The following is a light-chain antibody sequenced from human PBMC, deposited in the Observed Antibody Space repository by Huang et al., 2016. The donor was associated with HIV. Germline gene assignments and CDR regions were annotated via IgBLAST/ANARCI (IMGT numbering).Light chain of an antibody. CDR3: QQYNSLAWT. CDR1: QSISSW. V-gene: IGKV1-5*03. J-gene: IGKJ1*01. Sequence: DIQMTQSPSTLSASVGDRVTITCRASQSISSWLAWYQQKPGKAPNLLIYKASSLERGVPSRFSGSGSWTEFTLTISSLQPDDFATYYCQQYNSLAWTFGQGTKVEIK. CDR2: KAS.